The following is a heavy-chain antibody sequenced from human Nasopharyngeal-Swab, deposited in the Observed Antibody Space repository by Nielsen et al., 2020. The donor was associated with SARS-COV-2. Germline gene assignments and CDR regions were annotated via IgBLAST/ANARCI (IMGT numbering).Heavy chain of an antibody. J-gene: IGHJ4*02. CDR1: GGSISSYY. D-gene: IGHD4-23*01. V-gene: IGHV4-59*01. CDR3: ARGSVHDYGGSDFDY. Sequence: SETLSLTCTVSGGSISSYYWSWIRQPPGKGLEWIGYIYYSGSTNYNPSLKSRVTISVDTSKNQFSLKLSSVTAADTAVYYFARGSVHDYGGSDFDYWGQGTLVTVSS. CDR2: IYYSGST.